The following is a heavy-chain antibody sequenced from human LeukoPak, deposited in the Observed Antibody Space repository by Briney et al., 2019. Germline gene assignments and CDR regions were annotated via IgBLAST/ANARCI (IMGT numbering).Heavy chain of an antibody. D-gene: IGHD3-3*01. J-gene: IGHJ4*02. Sequence: GSLRLSCAVSGYTFSDHYIDWIRQPPGKGLEWIGGIHYSGNTYYNPSLKSRVTISIDTSKNQFSLKLSSVTAADTAVYYCARLGAGPTYYDFWSGYSSFYFDYWGQGTLVTVSS. CDR1: GYTFSDHY. V-gene: IGHV4-38-2*01. CDR2: IHYSGNT. CDR3: ARLGAGPTYYDFWSGYSSFYFDY.